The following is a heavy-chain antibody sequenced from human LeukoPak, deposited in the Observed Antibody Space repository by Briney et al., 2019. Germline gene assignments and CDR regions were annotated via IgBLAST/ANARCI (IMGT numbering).Heavy chain of an antibody. D-gene: IGHD3-10*01. CDR1: GFTFSNYD. Sequence: GGSLRLSCAASGFTFSNYDMRWVRQATGKGLEWVSAIGTAGDTYYPGSVKGRFTISRENAKNSLYLQMNSLRAGDTAVYYCARTIRITMVRGVTLIPYGMDVWGQGTTVTVSS. J-gene: IGHJ6*02. CDR3: ARTIRITMVRGVTLIPYGMDV. V-gene: IGHV3-13*01. CDR2: IGTAGDT.